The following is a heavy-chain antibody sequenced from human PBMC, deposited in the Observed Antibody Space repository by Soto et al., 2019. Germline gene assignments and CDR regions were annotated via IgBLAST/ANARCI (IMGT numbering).Heavy chain of an antibody. CDR3: ASRDPGTSVDY. Sequence: QVQLHESGPGLVKPSGTLSLTCAVSGGSFTSNNWWTWVRQPPGQGLEWIGEIYRTGSTNYNPSLKSRVTISLDKSENQFSLKVTSLTAADTAVYYCASRDPGTSVDYWGQRTLVTVSS. D-gene: IGHD1-7*01. CDR2: IYRTGST. CDR1: GGSFTSNNW. V-gene: IGHV4-4*02. J-gene: IGHJ4*02.